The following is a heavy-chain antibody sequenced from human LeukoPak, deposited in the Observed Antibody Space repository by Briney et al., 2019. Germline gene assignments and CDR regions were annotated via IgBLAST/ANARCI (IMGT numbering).Heavy chain of an antibody. Sequence: PGGSLRLSCAGSGFTFSSYSMNWVRQAPGKGLEWLSSISGSSSQIFYADSVKGRFTMSRGNAKNSLYLQMNSLRAEDTALYYCVKDYCSGGSCIDAFDFWGQGTMVTVSS. D-gene: IGHD2-15*01. J-gene: IGHJ3*01. V-gene: IGHV3-21*01. CDR2: ISGSSSQI. CDR1: GFTFSSYS. CDR3: VKDYCSGGSCIDAFDF.